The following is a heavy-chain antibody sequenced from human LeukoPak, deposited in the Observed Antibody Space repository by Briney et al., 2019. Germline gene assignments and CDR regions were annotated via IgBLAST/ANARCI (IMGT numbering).Heavy chain of an antibody. D-gene: IGHD2-2*01. V-gene: IGHV3-74*01. CDR3: AKASGTRNFDL. CDR1: GLTFSNYA. J-gene: IGHJ2*01. Sequence: AASGLTFSNYAMSWVRQAPGKGLVWVSRINSDGSTTTYADSVKGRFTISRDNAKNMLYLQMNSLRAEDTAVYYCAKASGTRNFDLWGRGTLVTVSS. CDR2: INSDGSTT.